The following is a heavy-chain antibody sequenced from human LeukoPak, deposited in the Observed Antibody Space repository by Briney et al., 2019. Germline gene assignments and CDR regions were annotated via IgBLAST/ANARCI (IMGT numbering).Heavy chain of an antibody. J-gene: IGHJ5*02. Sequence: ASVKVSCKASGYTFTSYYMHWVRQAPGQGLEWMGIINPSGGSTSYAQKFQGRVTMTRDTSTSTVYMELSSLRSEDTAVYYCARDNRDIVVVVAASWFDPWGQGTLVTVSS. D-gene: IGHD2-15*01. CDR3: ARDNRDIVVVVAASWFDP. V-gene: IGHV1-46*01. CDR1: GYTFTSYY. CDR2: INPSGGST.